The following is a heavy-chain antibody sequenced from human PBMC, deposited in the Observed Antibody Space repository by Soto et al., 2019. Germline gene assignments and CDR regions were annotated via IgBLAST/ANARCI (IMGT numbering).Heavy chain of an antibody. D-gene: IGHD1-26*01. CDR1: GDSINSVDPY. CDR3: ARLRWETENNWFDP. CDR2: IYHSGST. J-gene: IGHJ5*02. V-gene: IGHV4-30-4*01. Sequence: SETLSLTCTVSGDSINSVDPYWSWIRQPPGKGLEWMGYIYHSGSTHYNPSLNSRLTISIDTSTNRFSLNLTSVTAADTAVYFCARLRWETENNWFDPWGQGALVTVSS.